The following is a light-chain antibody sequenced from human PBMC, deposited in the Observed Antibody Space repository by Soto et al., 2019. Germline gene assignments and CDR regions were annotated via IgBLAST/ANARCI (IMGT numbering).Light chain of an antibody. J-gene: IGLJ3*02. CDR2: YDD. CDR3: AAWDDSLNGQV. V-gene: IGLV1-36*01. Sequence: QSVLTQPTSVSEAPRQRVTISCSGSSSNIGNNAVNWYQQLPGKAPKLLMYYDDLLPSGVSDRFSGSKSGTSASLAISGLQSEDDADYYCAAWDDSLNGQVFGGGTKLTVL. CDR1: SSNIGNNA.